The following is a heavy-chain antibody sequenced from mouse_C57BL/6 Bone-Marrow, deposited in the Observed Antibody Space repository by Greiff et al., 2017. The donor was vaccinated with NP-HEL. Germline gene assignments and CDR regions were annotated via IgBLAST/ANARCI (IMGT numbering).Heavy chain of an antibody. CDR1: GYTFTSYW. D-gene: IGHD1-1*01. CDR2: IDPSDSYT. CDR3: ARRPGGSSFYWYFDV. Sequence: QVLLQQPGAELVMPGASVKLSCKASGYTFTSYWMHWVKQRPGQGLEWIGEIDPSDSYTNYNQKFKGKSTLTVDKSSSTAYMQLSSLTSEDSAVYYCARRPGGSSFYWYFDVWGTGTTVTVSS. V-gene: IGHV1-69*01. J-gene: IGHJ1*03.